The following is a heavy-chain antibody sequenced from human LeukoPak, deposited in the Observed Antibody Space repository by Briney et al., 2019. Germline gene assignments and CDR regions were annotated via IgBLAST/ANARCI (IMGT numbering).Heavy chain of an antibody. CDR1: GFTFSSYA. D-gene: IGHD2-21*02. V-gene: IGHV3-30*04. Sequence: GGSLRLSCAASGFTFSSYAMHWVRQAPGKGLEWVAVISYDGGNKYYADSVKGRFTISRDNSKNTLYLQMNSLRAEDTAVYYCARDERRIPAYCGGDCYSGIFDYWGQGTLVTVSS. CDR2: ISYDGGNK. CDR3: ARDERRIPAYCGGDCYSGIFDY. J-gene: IGHJ4*02.